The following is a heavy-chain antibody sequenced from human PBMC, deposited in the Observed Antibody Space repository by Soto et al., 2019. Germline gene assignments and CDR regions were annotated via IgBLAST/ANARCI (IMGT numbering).Heavy chain of an antibody. CDR3: TTDSLRYFDWLLTGY. V-gene: IGHV3-15*07. J-gene: IGHJ4*02. D-gene: IGHD3-9*01. Sequence: GGSLRLSCAASGFTFSNAWMNWVRQAPGKGLEWVGRIKSKTDGGTTDYAAPVKGRLTISRDDSKNTLYLQMNSLKTEDTAVYYCTTDSLRYFDWLLTGYWGQGTLVTVSS. CDR2: IKSKTDGGTT. CDR1: GFTFSNAW.